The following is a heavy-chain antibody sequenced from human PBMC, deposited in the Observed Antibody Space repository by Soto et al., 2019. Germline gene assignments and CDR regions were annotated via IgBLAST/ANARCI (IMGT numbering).Heavy chain of an antibody. J-gene: IGHJ5*02. CDR2: ITSDGTST. Sequence: EVHLVESGGGLVQPGGSLRLSCAASGFTFSSYWMFWVRQHPGKGPVWISYITSDGTSTSYAESVKGRFTVSRDNAKNTVFLQMNSLRAEDTAVYFCARAGGFLEWFSAWGQGTRVTVSS. V-gene: IGHV3-74*01. CDR1: GFTFSSYW. CDR3: ARAGGFLEWFSA. D-gene: IGHD3-3*01.